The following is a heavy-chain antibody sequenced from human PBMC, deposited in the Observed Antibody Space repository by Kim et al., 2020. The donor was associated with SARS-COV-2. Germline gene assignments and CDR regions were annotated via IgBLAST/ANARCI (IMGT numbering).Heavy chain of an antibody. CDR3: ATLPEGPPYYYYGMDV. J-gene: IGHJ6*02. Sequence: ASVKVSCKASGYTFTGYYMHWVRQAPGQGLEWMGWINPNSGGTNYAQKFQGRVTMTRDTSISTAYMELSRLRSDDTAVYYCATLPEGPPYYYYGMDVWGQGTTVTVSS. V-gene: IGHV1-2*02. CDR1: GYTFTGYY. CDR2: INPNSGGT.